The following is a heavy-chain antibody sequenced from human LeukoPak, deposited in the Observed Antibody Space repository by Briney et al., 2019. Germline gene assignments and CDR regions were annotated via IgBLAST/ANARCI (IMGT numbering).Heavy chain of an antibody. D-gene: IGHD6-13*01. J-gene: IGHJ3*02. V-gene: IGHV3-48*03. CDR3: ARHGAGTRAFNI. CDR2: ISSSGRTI. Sequence: GGSLRLSCAASGFTFSSYEMNWVRQAPGKGVEWVSYISSSGRTIYYADSVKGRFTISRDNAKNSLYLHMNSLTAEDTAVYYCARHGAGTRAFNIWGQGTMVTVSS. CDR1: GFTFSSYE.